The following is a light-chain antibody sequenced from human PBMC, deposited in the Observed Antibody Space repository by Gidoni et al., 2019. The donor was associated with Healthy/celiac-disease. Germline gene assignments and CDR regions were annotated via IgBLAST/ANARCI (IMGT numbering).Light chain of an antibody. J-gene: IGKJ1*01. V-gene: IGKV4-1*01. CDR2: WAS. CDR3: QQYYSTPWT. Sequence: DIVMTQSPDSLAVSLGERATINCKSSQSVLYSYNNKNYLAWYQKKPGQPPKLLIYWASTRESGVPDRFSGSGSGTDFTLNISSLQAEDVAVYYCQQYYSTPWTFGQGTKVEIK. CDR1: QSVLYSYNNKNY.